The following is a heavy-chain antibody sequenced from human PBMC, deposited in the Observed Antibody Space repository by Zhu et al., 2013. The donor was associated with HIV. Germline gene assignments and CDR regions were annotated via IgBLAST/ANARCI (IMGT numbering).Heavy chain of an antibody. V-gene: IGHV1-69*01. Sequence: QVQLVQSGAEVKKPGSSVKVSCKASGGTFSSYAISWVRQAPGQGLEWMGGIIPIFGTANYAQKFQGRVTITADESTSTAYMELSSLRSEDTAVYYCASGTVVPAAFNGYYYGMDVWGQGTTVTVSS. CDR1: GGTFSSYA. CDR2: IIPIFGTA. CDR3: ASGTVVPAAFNGYYYGMDV. D-gene: IGHD2-2*01. J-gene: IGHJ6*02.